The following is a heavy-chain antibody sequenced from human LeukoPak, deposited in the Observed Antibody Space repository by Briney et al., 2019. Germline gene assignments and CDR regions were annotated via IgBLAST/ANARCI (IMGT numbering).Heavy chain of an antibody. CDR2: ITHDGGNR. J-gene: IGHJ4*02. CDR1: GFTFSIYA. CDR3: ATDKSYFDSRSHQGFDY. Sequence: GGSLRLSCAASGFTFSIYAMHWVRQAPGKGLEWVAVITHDGGNRYYADSVKGRFTISRDNSKSTLCLQMSSLRAEDTAVYYCATDKSYFDSRSHQGFDYWGQGTLVTVSS. D-gene: IGHD3-10*01. V-gene: IGHV3-30*15.